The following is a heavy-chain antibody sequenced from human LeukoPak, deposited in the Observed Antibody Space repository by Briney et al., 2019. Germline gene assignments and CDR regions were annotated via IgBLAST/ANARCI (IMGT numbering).Heavy chain of an antibody. CDR1: GGSFSGYY. Sequence: SETLSLTCAVYGGSFSGYYWSWIRQPPGKGLEWIGEINHSGSTNYNPSLKSRVTISVDTSKNQFSLKLSSVTAADTAVYYCARGPERSDSSGWYYFDYWGQGTLVTVSS. CDR2: INHSGST. D-gene: IGHD6-19*01. CDR3: ARGPERSDSSGWYYFDY. J-gene: IGHJ4*02. V-gene: IGHV4-34*01.